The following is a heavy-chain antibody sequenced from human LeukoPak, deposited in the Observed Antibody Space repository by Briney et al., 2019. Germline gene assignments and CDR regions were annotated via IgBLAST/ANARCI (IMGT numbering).Heavy chain of an antibody. J-gene: IGHJ6*03. D-gene: IGHD4-17*01. Sequence: ASVKVSCKASGYTFTGYYMHWVRQAPGQGLEWMGWINPNSGGTYYAQKFQGRVTMTSDTSISSAYMELSRLRSDDRAVYYCARAVTTPLIYYMDVWGKGTTVTVSS. CDR1: GYTFTGYY. CDR3: ARAVTTPLIYYMDV. V-gene: IGHV1-2*02. CDR2: INPNSGGT.